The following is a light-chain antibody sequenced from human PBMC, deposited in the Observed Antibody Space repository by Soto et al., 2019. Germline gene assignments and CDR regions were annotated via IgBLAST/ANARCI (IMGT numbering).Light chain of an antibody. CDR2: DTS. Sequence: EIVLTQSPATLSLSPGERATLSCRASQSVSSYLAWYQQKLGQAPRPLIYDTSNRATGIPARFSGSGSGTDFTLTISSLEPEDFAVYYGQQRSNWPPNTFGQGTKLEIK. CDR1: QSVSSY. CDR3: QQRSNWPPNT. V-gene: IGKV3-11*01. J-gene: IGKJ2*01.